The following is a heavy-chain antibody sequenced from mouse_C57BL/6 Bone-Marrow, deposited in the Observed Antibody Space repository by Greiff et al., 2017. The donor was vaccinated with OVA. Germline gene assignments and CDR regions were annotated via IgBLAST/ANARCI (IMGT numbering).Heavy chain of an antibody. J-gene: IGHJ1*03. CDR2: INPNYVTT. V-gene: IGHV1-39*01. CDR3: EFYYGRSYRYFDV. CDR1: GYSFTDYN. Sequence: VQLQQSGPELVKPGASVKISCKASGYSFTDYNMNWVKQRNGKSLWWIGVINPNYVTTSYNQKFKGKATLTVDQSSSTAYMQLNSLTSEYSAVYYCEFYYGRSYRYFDVSGIGSTVIVSS. D-gene: IGHD1-1*01.